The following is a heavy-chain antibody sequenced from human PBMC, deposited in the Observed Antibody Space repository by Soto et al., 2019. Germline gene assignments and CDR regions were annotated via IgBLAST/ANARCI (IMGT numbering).Heavy chain of an antibody. Sequence: GASVKVSCKASGGAFSRDTITWLRQAPGQGLEWVGGILPKFGTVNYAQKFQARVTITADTSTSTVYMELSSLRSTDTAVYYCATLIVGANPDYYDMDVWGQGTTVTVSS. CDR1: GGAFSRDT. D-gene: IGHD1-26*01. J-gene: IGHJ6*02. CDR2: ILPKFGTV. CDR3: ATLIVGANPDYYDMDV. V-gene: IGHV1-69*06.